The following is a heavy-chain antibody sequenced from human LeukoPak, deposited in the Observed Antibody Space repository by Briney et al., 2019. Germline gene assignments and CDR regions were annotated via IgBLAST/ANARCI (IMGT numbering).Heavy chain of an antibody. Sequence: ASVRVSCKASGYTFTSYYMHWVRQAPGQGLEWMGWINPNSGGTNYAQKFQGRVTMTRDTSISTAYMELSRLRSDDTAVYYCARVYGEAQQKYFQHWGQGTLVTVSS. V-gene: IGHV1-2*02. J-gene: IGHJ1*01. CDR3: ARVYGEAQQKYFQH. CDR1: GYTFTSYY. D-gene: IGHD4-17*01. CDR2: INPNSGGT.